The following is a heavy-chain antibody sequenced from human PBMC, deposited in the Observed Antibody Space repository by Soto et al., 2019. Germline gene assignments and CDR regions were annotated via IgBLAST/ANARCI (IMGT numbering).Heavy chain of an antibody. CDR2: INAGNGNT. CDR1: GYTFTSYA. Sequence: QVQLVQSGAEEKKPGASVKVSCKASGYTFTSYAMHWVRQAPGQRLEWMGWINAGNGNTKYSQKFQGRVTITRDTAASTAYMELSSLRSEDTAVYYSATNHLATTPYGMDVWGQRSTVTVS. J-gene: IGHJ6*02. V-gene: IGHV1-3*05. CDR3: ATNHLATTPYGMDV. D-gene: IGHD1-7*01.